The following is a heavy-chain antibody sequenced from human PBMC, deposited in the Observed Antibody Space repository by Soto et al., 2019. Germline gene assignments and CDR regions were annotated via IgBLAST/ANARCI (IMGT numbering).Heavy chain of an antibody. D-gene: IGHD6-6*01. Sequence: PSETLSLTCTVSGGSISSGGYYWSWIRQHPGKGLEWIGYIYYSGSTYYNPSLKSRVTISVDTSKNQFSLKLSSVTAADTAVYYCAREKDSSSSREVLGLDPWGQGTTVTVYS. V-gene: IGHV4-31*03. CDR1: GGSISSGGYY. CDR3: AREKDSSSSREVLGLDP. J-gene: IGHJ5*02. CDR2: IYYSGST.